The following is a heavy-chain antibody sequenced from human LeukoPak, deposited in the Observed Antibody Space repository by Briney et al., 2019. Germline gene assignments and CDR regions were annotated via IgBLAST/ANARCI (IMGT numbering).Heavy chain of an antibody. J-gene: IGHJ5*02. V-gene: IGHV4-59*01. CDR1: GGSISSYY. D-gene: IGHD3-10*01. Sequence: PSETLSLTCTVSGGSISSYYWSWIRQPPGKGLEWIGYIYNSGSTDYNPSLKSRVTISVDTSKNQFSLKLKSVTAADTAVYYCAREIMGYYGSGNWFDPWGQGTLVTVSS. CDR2: IYNSGST. CDR3: AREIMGYYGSGNWFDP.